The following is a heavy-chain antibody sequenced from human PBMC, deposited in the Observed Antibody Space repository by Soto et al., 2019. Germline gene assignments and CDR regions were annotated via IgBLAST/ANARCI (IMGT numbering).Heavy chain of an antibody. J-gene: IGHJ4*02. CDR2: IYYSGDT. D-gene: IGHD3-22*01. CDR3: ARSMFYSDGSNYSPFDY. CDR1: GGSIISGDYY. Sequence: SETLSLTCTVSGGSIISGDYYWSWIRQPPGKGLEWIGYIYYSGDTSYNPSLKSRVTISIDTSKNQFSLKLSSVTAADTAVYYCARSMFYSDGSNYSPFDYWGQGTLVTVSS. V-gene: IGHV4-30-4*08.